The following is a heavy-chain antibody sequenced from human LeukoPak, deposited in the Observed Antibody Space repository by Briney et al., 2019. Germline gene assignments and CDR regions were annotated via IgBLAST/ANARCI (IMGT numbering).Heavy chain of an antibody. V-gene: IGHV1-69*13. CDR2: IIPIFGTA. CDR3: AREGIAVAKDYYYYGMDV. J-gene: IGHJ6*02. Sequence: ASVKVSCKASEGTFSSYAISWVRQAPGQGLEWMGGIIPIFGTANYAQKFQGRVTITADESTSTAYMELSSLRSEDTAVYYCAREGIAVAKDYYYYGMDVWGQGTTVTVSS. CDR1: EGTFSSYA. D-gene: IGHD6-19*01.